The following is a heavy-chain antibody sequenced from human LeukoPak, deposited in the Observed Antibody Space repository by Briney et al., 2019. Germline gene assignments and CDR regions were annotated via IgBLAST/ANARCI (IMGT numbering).Heavy chain of an antibody. J-gene: IGHJ6*03. V-gene: IGHV1-2*02. CDR2: INPNSGGT. D-gene: IGHD4-17*01. CDR3: ARDAERVTYGEHYYYYMDV. CDR1: GYTFTSYG. Sequence: ASVKVSCKASGYTFTSYGISRVRQAPGQGLEWMGWINPNSGGTNYAQKFQGRVTMTRDTSISTAYMELSRLRSDDTAVYYCARDAERVTYGEHYYYYMDVWGKGTTVTVSS.